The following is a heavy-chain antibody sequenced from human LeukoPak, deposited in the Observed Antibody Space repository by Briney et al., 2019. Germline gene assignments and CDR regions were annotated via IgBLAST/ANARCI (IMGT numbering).Heavy chain of an antibody. CDR3: AAFAAGG. Sequence: GGSLRLSCAASGFTFSSAWMSWVRQAPGKGLEWVGRIKSKTDGGTADYAAPVNGRITISRDDSNNTLDLQMNSLETEDTAVYYCAAFAAGGWGQGTLVTVSS. D-gene: IGHD2-15*01. J-gene: IGHJ4*02. CDR2: IKSKTDGGTA. CDR1: GFTFSSAW. V-gene: IGHV3-15*01.